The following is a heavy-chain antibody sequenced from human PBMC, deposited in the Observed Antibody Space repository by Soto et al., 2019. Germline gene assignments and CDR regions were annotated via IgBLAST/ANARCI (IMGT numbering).Heavy chain of an antibody. CDR3: ARDPMGRYYGSGSYYFDS. V-gene: IGHV3-30-3*01. Sequence: GGSLRLSCAASGFTFSSYAMHWVRQAPGKGLEWVAVISYDGSNKYYADSVKGRFTISRDNSKNTLYLQMNSLRAEDTAVYYCARDPMGRYYGSGSYYFDSWGQGTLVTVSS. D-gene: IGHD3-10*01. J-gene: IGHJ4*02. CDR2: ISYDGSNK. CDR1: GFTFSSYA.